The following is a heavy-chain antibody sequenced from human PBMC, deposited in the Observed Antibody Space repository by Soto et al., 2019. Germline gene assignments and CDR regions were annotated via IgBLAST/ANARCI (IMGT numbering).Heavy chain of an antibody. CDR2: IYYSGST. J-gene: IGHJ5*02. CDR3: ARELSIFGVNRGWFDP. D-gene: IGHD3-3*01. CDR1: GGSISSGGYY. V-gene: IGHV4-31*03. Sequence: QVQLQESGPGLVKPSQTLSLTCTVSGGSISSGGYYWSWIRQHPGKGLDWIGYIYYSGSTYYNPYLKSRVTISVDTSKNQFSLKLSSVTAADTAVYYCARELSIFGVNRGWFDPWGQGTLVTVSS.